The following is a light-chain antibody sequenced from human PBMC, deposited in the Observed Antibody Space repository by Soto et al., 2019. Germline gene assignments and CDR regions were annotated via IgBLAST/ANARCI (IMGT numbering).Light chain of an antibody. V-gene: IGKV3-15*01. CDR1: QSVRSN. Sequence: EIVLTQSPATLSLSPGESATLSCRASQSVRSNLAWYQQKPGQAPRLLIYGASTRATGIPARFSGSGSGTEFTLTISSLQSEDFAVYYCQQYNNWPLTFGGGTKVEIK. J-gene: IGKJ4*01. CDR2: GAS. CDR3: QQYNNWPLT.